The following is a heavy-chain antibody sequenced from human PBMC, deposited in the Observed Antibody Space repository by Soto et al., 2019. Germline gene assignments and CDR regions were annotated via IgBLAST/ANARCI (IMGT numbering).Heavy chain of an antibody. CDR1: GYTFTSYG. D-gene: IGHD3-16*01. J-gene: IGHJ6*02. Sequence: ASVKVSCKASGYTFTSYGISWVRQAPGQGLEWMGWISAYNGNTNYAQKLQGRVTMTTDTSTSTAYMELRSLRSDDTAVYYCARDKEWMITFGGVTPCYYYGMDVWGQGTTVTVSS. CDR2: ISAYNGNT. CDR3: ARDKEWMITFGGVTPCYYYGMDV. V-gene: IGHV1-18*01.